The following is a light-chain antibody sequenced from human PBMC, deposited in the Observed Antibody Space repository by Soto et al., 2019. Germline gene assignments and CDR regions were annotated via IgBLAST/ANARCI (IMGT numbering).Light chain of an antibody. Sequence: QSALTQPASVSGSPGQSITISCTGTSRNVGSYKLVSWYQQHPGKAPKLMIFEVNKRPSGVSNRFSGSKSGNTSSLTFSGLKVEDQADYYCCSSGGSPTYVFGTGTKVT. CDR1: SRNVGSYKL. CDR2: EVN. V-gene: IGLV2-23*02. J-gene: IGLJ1*01. CDR3: CSSGGSPTYV.